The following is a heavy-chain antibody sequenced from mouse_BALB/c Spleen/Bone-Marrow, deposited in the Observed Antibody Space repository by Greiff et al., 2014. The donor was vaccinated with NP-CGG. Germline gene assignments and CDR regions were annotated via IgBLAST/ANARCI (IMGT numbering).Heavy chain of an antibody. CDR1: GYTFTSYY. CDR3: TLLLRRPY. V-gene: IGHV1S81*02. J-gene: IGHJ3*01. D-gene: IGHD1-1*01. Sequence: QVQLKDSGAELVKPGASVKLSRKASGYTFTSYYMYWVKQRPGQGLEWIGEIEPSNGGTNFNEKFKSKATLPVDKSSSTACMQLSSVTSEDSAVYYCTLLLRRPYWGQGTLVSVSA. CDR2: IEPSNGGT.